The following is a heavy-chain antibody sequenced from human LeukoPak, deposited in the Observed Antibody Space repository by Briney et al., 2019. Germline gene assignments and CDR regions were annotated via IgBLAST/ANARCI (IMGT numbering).Heavy chain of an antibody. CDR1: GGSFSGYY. Sequence: SETLSLTCAVYGGSFSGYYWSWIRQPPGKGLEWIGYIYYSGSTNYNPSLKSRVTISVDTSKNQFSLKLSSVTAADTAVYYCARLYYYDSSGYYYFDYWGQGTLVTVSS. CDR3: ARLYYYDSSGYYYFDY. D-gene: IGHD3-22*01. CDR2: IYYSGST. V-gene: IGHV4-59*08. J-gene: IGHJ4*02.